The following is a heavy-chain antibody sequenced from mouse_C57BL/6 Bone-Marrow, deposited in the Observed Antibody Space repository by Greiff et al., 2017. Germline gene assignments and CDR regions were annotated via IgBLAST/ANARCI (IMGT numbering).Heavy chain of an antibody. CDR1: GYTFTAHT. D-gene: IGHD3-2*02. Sequence: QVQLQHPDAELVKPGASVKISCKVSGYTFTAHTIPWLKQRPDQGLEWIGYIYPRAGSTKYNEKFKGKATLTADKASSTAYMQLNSLTSEDSAGYCCARRGDQRGLSYGGQGTTLTVSS. CDR3: ARRGDQRGLSY. CDR2: IYPRAGST. V-gene: IGHV1-78*01. J-gene: IGHJ2*01.